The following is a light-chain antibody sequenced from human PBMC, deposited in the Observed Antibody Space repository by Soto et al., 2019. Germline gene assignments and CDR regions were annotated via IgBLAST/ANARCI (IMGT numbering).Light chain of an antibody. Sequence: EIEVTQSPSTLSVSPGDRATLTCRASQSIGIDLDWYQQKPGQAPRLLIYGPSTLPTGVPARFSGIGSGTEFTLAISSLQSEDFAIYYCQQYYGSPHTFGQGTKLEIK. CDR2: GPS. V-gene: IGKV3-15*01. CDR1: QSIGID. CDR3: QQYYGSPHT. J-gene: IGKJ2*01.